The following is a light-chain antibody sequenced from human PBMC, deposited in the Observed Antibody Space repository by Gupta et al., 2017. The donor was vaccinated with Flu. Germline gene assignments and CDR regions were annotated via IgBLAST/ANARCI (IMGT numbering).Light chain of an antibody. Sequence: DIVMTQSPASLPVSLGERATINCKSSQSVLYKSNSRGYLAWYQQKAGQPPKLLIFWASTRESGVPDRFSGSGSGTDFTLTISSLQSEDVAVYYCQQYYDIPRRFGQGTKLEIK. CDR2: WAS. J-gene: IGKJ2*04. CDR3: QQYYDIPRR. V-gene: IGKV4-1*01. CDR1: QSVLYKSNSRGY.